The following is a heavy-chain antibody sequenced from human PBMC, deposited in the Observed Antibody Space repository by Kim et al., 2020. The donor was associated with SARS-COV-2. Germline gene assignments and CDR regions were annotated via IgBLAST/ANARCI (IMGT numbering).Heavy chain of an antibody. Sequence: GGSLRLSCAASGFTFSNAWMSWVRQAPGKGLEWVGRIKSKTDGGTTDYAAPVKGRFTISRDDSKNTLYLQMNSLKTEDTAVYYCTTDGAIKVWYEYGSGSFPPDYWGQGTLVTVSS. J-gene: IGHJ4*02. CDR3: TTDGAIKVWYEYGSGSFPPDY. CDR2: IKSKTDGGTT. V-gene: IGHV3-15*01. D-gene: IGHD3-10*01. CDR1: GFTFSNAW.